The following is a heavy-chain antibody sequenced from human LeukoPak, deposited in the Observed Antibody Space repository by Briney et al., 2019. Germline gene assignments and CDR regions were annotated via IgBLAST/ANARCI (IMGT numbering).Heavy chain of an antibody. D-gene: IGHD6-13*01. J-gene: IGHJ4*02. V-gene: IGHV1-2*02. Sequence: ASVKVSCKASGYTFTGYYMHWVRQAPGQGLEWMGWINPNSGGTNYAQKFQGRVTMTRDTSISTAYMELSRLRSDDTAVYYCARVARYSSSWYYFDYWGQGTLVTVSS. CDR1: GYTFTGYY. CDR2: INPNSGGT. CDR3: ARVARYSSSWYYFDY.